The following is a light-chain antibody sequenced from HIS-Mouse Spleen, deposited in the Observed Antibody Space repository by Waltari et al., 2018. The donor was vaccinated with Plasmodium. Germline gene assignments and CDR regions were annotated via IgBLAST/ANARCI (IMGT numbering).Light chain of an antibody. CDR3: QQSYSTWT. Sequence: DIQMTRSPSSLPASVVDRVTITCRASQSISSYLNWYQQKPGKAPKLLIYAASSLQSGVPSRFSGSGSGTDFTLSISSLQPEDFATYYCQQSYSTWTFGQGTKVEIK. V-gene: IGKV1-39*01. CDR2: AAS. CDR1: QSISSY. J-gene: IGKJ1*01.